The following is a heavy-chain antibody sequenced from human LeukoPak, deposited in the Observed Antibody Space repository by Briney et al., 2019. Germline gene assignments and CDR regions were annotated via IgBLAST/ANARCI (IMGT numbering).Heavy chain of an antibody. CDR3: AKGPGFWSGYYSDY. CDR2: ISGSGGST. D-gene: IGHD3-3*01. J-gene: IGHJ4*02. Sequence: GGSLRLSCAASGFTFSSYAMSWVRQAPGKGLEWVSAISGSGGSTYYADSVKGRFTISRDNAKNTLYLQMNSLRAEDTAVYYCAKGPGFWSGYYSDYWGQGTLVTVSS. CDR1: GFTFSSYA. V-gene: IGHV3-23*01.